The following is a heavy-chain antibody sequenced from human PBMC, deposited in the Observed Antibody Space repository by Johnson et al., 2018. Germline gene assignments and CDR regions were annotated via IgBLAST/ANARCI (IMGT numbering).Heavy chain of an antibody. D-gene: IGHD6-19*01. CDR1: GFTFDDNV. CDR2: FRWISGSI. J-gene: IGHJ3*02. Sequence: EVQLLESGGGLVQPGRSXRLSCVVSGFTFDDNVMHWVRQAPGKGLEWVSGFRWISGSIGYADSVNGRFTISRDNAKTSLYLQMNSRRAADTAVYYCAKGYSGWYPGGHAFDIWGQGTMVTVSS. CDR3: AKGYSGWYPGGHAFDI. V-gene: IGHV3-9*01.